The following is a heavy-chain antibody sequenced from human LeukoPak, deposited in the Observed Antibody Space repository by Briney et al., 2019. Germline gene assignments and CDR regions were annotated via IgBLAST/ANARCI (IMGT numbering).Heavy chain of an antibody. Sequence: SVKVSCKASGGTLSSYAISWVRQAPGQGLEWMGGIIPIFGTANYAQKFQGRVTITADESTSTAYMELSSLRSEDTAVYYCARPPPTYYYDSSGYWDWGQGTLVTVSS. V-gene: IGHV1-69*01. J-gene: IGHJ4*02. CDR1: GGTLSSYA. CDR3: ARPPPTYYYDSSGYWD. CDR2: IIPIFGTA. D-gene: IGHD3-22*01.